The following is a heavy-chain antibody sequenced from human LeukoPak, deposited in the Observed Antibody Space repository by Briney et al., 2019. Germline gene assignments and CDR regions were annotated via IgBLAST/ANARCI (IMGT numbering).Heavy chain of an antibody. Sequence: PSETLSLTCTVSGGSISSYYWSWIRQPPGKGLEWIGYIYYSGSTNYNPSLKSRVTISVDTSKNQFSLKLSSVTAADTAVYCCAREIPNDAFDIWGQGTMVTVSS. CDR1: GGSISSYY. CDR3: AREIPNDAFDI. V-gene: IGHV4-59*01. J-gene: IGHJ3*02. CDR2: IYYSGST. D-gene: IGHD2-2*02.